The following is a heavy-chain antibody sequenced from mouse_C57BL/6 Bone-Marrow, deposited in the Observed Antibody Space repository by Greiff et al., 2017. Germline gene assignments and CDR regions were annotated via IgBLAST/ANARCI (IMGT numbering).Heavy chain of an antibody. Sequence: VQLQQSGPELVKPGASVKIPCKASGFTFTDYNMDWVKQSHGKSLEWIGDINPNNGGTIYNQKFKGKATLTVDKSSSTAYMELRSLTSKDTAVYYYAKAINSNYDHYCYFEVGDTGTAVTVTS. J-gene: IGHJ1*03. V-gene: IGHV1-18*01. CDR3: AKAINSNYDHYCYFEV. CDR1: GFTFTDYN. D-gene: IGHD2-5*01. CDR2: INPNNGGT.